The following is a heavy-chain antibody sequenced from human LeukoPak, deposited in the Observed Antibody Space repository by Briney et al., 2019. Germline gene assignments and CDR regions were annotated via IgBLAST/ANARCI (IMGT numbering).Heavy chain of an antibody. CDR3: ATRPGYSGYVHYFDY. D-gene: IGHD5-12*01. CDR2: SDPEDGET. Sequence: ASVKVSCKVSGYTLTELSMHWVRQAPGKGLEWMGGSDPEDGETIYAQKFQGRVTMTEDTSTDTAYMELSSLRSEDTAVYYCATRPGYSGYVHYFDYWGQGTLVTVSS. J-gene: IGHJ4*02. CDR1: GYTLTELS. V-gene: IGHV1-24*01.